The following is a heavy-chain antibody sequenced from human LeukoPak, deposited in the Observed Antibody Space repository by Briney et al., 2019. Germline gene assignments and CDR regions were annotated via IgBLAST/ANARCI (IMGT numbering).Heavy chain of an antibody. J-gene: IGHJ4*02. CDR2: ISGSGGST. V-gene: IGHV3-23*01. Sequence: GGSLRLSCAASGFTFSSYAMSWVRQAPGKGLEWVSAISGSGGSTYYADSVKGRFTISRDNSKTTLYLQMNSLRVEDTAVYYCAKGYDFWSNGIDYWGQGTLVTVSS. D-gene: IGHD3-3*01. CDR3: AKGYDFWSNGIDY. CDR1: GFTFSSYA.